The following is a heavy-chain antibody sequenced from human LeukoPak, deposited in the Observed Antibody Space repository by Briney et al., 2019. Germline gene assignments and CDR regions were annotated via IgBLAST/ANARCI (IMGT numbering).Heavy chain of an antibody. D-gene: IGHD3-16*02. CDR3: TTDYYDYVWGSYRPDY. CDR2: ISRSGSTK. J-gene: IGHJ4*02. Sequence: GGSLRLSCAASGFTFSDYNMRWIRQAPGKGLEWVSSISRSGSTKYYADSVKGRFTISRDNAKNSLFLQMNSLRAEDTAVYYCTTDYYDYVWGSYRPDYWGQGTLVTVSS. CDR1: GFTFSDYN. V-gene: IGHV3-11*01.